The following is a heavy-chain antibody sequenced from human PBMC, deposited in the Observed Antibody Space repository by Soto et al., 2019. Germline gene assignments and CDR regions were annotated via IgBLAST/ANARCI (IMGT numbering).Heavy chain of an antibody. CDR1: GGSISVYY. V-gene: IGHV4-59*01. CDR3: ARGVGSSPPRY. CDR2: IYASGSP. D-gene: IGHD1-26*01. J-gene: IGHJ4*02. Sequence: SETLSLTCTISGGSISVYYWSWVRQPPGHELEWIGYIYASGSPYYNPSLRSRVTISADTSKNQISLKLPSPTAAETAVYYCARGVGSSPPRYWGRGTLVTV.